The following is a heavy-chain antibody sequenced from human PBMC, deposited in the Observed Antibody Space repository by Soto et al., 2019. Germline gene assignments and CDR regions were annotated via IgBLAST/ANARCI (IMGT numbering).Heavy chain of an antibody. CDR1: GGSISSGGYS. CDR2: IYNSGST. D-gene: IGHD4-17*01. Sequence: SETLSLTCAVSGGSISSGGYSWSWIRQPPGKGLEWIGYIYNSGSTYYNPSLKSRVTISVDRSKNQFSLKLSSVTAADTAVYYCAKTVDPNYYYYYGMDVWGQGTTVTVSS. V-gene: IGHV4-30-2*01. CDR3: AKTVDPNYYYYYGMDV. J-gene: IGHJ6*02.